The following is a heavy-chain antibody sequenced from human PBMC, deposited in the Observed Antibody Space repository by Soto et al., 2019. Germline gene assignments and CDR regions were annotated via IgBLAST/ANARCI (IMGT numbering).Heavy chain of an antibody. D-gene: IGHD1-1*01. CDR3: ARVGVHSDAFNI. CDR1: GYTFTSYY. J-gene: IGHJ3*02. CDR2: INPSGGST. Sequence: ASVKVSCKESGYTFTSYYMHWVRQAPGQGLEWMGIINPSGGSTSYAQKFQGRVTMARDTSTSTVYMELSSLRSEDTAVYYCARVGVHSDAFNIWGQGTMVTVSS. V-gene: IGHV1-46*01.